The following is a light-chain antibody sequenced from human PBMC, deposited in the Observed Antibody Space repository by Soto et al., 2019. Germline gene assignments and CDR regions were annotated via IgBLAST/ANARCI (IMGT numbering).Light chain of an antibody. CDR2: XNN. CDR3: AAWDDSLSGRV. CDR1: SSNIGSNY. V-gene: IGLV1-47*01. J-gene: IGLJ2*01. Sequence: QSVLTQPPSASGTPGQRVTISCSGSSSNIGSNYVYWYQQLPGTAPKLLIYXNNXXXXXXXXXXSGSKSGTSASLAISGLXXXXXXXXXXAAWDDSLSGRVFGGGTKLTVL.